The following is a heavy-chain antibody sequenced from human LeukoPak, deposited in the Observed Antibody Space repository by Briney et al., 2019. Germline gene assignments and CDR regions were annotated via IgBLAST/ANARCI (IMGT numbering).Heavy chain of an antibody. D-gene: IGHD2-15*01. CDR1: GYTFTSYA. CDR2: INAGNGNT. V-gene: IGHV1-3*01. Sequence: ASVKVSCKASGYTFTSYAMHWVRQVPGQRLEWMGWINAGNGNTKYSQKFQGRVTITRDTSASTAYMELSSLRSEDTAVYYCARDGGYCSGGSRYPSGMDVWGQGTTVTVSS. CDR3: ARDGGYCSGGSRYPSGMDV. J-gene: IGHJ6*02.